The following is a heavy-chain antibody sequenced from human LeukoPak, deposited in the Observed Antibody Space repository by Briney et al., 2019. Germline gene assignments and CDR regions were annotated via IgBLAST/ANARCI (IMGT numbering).Heavy chain of an antibody. CDR2: ISYDGSNK. V-gene: IGHV3-30*04. J-gene: IGHJ4*02. CDR3: ARDNTVMDLDY. CDR1: GFTFSSYD. Sequence: GGSLRLSCAASGFTFSSYDMHWVRQAPGKGLEWVAIISYDGSNKYYADSVKGRFTISRDNSKNTLYLQMNSLRAEDTAVYYCARDNTVMDLDYWGQGTLVTVSS. D-gene: IGHD5-18*01.